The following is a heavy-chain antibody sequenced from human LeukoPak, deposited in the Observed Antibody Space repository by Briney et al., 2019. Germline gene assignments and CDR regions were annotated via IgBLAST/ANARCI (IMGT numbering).Heavy chain of an antibody. J-gene: IGHJ4*02. Sequence: GGSLRLSCSASGFTFSTYAMHWVRQAPGKGLEYVSAISRNGGSTYYADSVKGRFTISRDNSNNTLHLQVSSLRVEDTAVYYCVRGKRDYFFDYWGQGTLVTVSS. CDR3: VRGKRDYFFDY. V-gene: IGHV3-64D*06. CDR1: GFTFSTYA. CDR2: ISRNGGST.